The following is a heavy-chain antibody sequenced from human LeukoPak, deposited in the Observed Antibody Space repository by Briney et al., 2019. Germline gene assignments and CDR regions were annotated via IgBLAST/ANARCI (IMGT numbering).Heavy chain of an antibody. CDR2: LSSKANSYAT. J-gene: IGHJ5*02. D-gene: IGHD2-15*01. CDR3: TRPIYCSGGSCYASPWFDP. V-gene: IGHV3-73*01. Sequence: GGSLRLSCAASGFTFSGSAMHWVRQASGKGLEWVGRLSSKANSYATAYAASVKGRFTISRDDSKNTAYLQMNSLKTVDTAVYYCTRPIYCSGGSCYASPWFDPWGQGTLVTVSS. CDR1: GFTFSGSA.